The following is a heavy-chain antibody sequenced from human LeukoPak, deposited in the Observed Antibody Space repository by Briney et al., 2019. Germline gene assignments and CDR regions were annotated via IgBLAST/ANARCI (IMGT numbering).Heavy chain of an antibody. J-gene: IGHJ5*02. V-gene: IGHV3-7*01. CDR3: ARAMYYDILTGYRGGYNL. CDR1: GFTFSSYW. D-gene: IGHD3-9*01. CDR2: IKQDGSEK. Sequence: GGSLRLSCAASGFTFSSYWMSWVRQAPGKGLEWVANIKQDGSEKYYVDSVKGRFTISRDNAKNSLYLQMNSLRAEDTAVYYCARAMYYDILTGYRGGYNLWGQGTLVTVSS.